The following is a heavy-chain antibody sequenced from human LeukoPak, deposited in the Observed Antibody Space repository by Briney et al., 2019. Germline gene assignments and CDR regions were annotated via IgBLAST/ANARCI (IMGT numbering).Heavy chain of an antibody. V-gene: IGHV1-2*02. CDR2: INPNSGGT. CDR3: ARGPAVVVPAAQRGTADY. D-gene: IGHD2-2*01. CDR1: GYTFTGYY. J-gene: IGHJ4*02. Sequence: ASVKVSCKASGYTFTGYYMHWVRQAPGQGLEWMGWINPNSGGTNYAQKFQGRVTMTRDTSISTAYMELSRLRSDATAVYYCARGPAVVVPAAQRGTADYWGQGTLVTVSS.